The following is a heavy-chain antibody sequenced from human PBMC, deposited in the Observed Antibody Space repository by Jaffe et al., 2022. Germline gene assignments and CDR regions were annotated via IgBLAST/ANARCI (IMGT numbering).Heavy chain of an antibody. J-gene: IGHJ5*02. D-gene: IGHD1-20*01. CDR2: IYTSGST. Sequence: QVQLQESGPGLVKPSQTLSLTCTVSGGSISSGSYYWSWIRQPAGKGLEWIGRIYTSGSTNYNPSLKSRVTISVDTSKNQFSLKLSSVTAADTAVYYCARDITGTTSYWFDPWGQGTLVTVSS. CDR3: ARDITGTTSYWFDP. V-gene: IGHV4-61*02. CDR1: GGSISSGSYY.